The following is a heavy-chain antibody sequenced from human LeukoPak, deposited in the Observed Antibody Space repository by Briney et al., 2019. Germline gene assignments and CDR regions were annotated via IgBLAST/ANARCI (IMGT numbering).Heavy chain of an antibody. CDR2: IIPIFGTA. CDR1: GGTFSSYA. J-gene: IGHJ4*02. V-gene: IGHV1-69*05. Sequence: ASVKVSCKASGGTFSSYAISWVRQAPGQGLEWMGRIIPIFGTANYAQKFQGRVTITTDESTSTAYMELSSLRSEDTAVYYCARRGGSRGGEVYFDYWGQGTLVTVSS. CDR3: ARRGGSRGGEVYFDY. D-gene: IGHD2-15*01.